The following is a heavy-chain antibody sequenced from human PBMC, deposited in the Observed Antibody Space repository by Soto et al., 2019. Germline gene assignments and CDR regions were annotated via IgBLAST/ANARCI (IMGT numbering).Heavy chain of an antibody. J-gene: IGHJ2*01. D-gene: IGHD3-16*01. CDR2: VKADGSII. Sequence: EVQLVESGGALVQPGGSLRLSCVASGFSFSDYWMHWVSQAPGKGLVWVSRVKADGSIITYADSVKGRFTISRDNARNTLYLQMNTLRAEDTAVYYCAIVRQGAWYFDLWSRGTLVTVSS. CDR3: AIVRQGAWYFDL. V-gene: IGHV3-74*01. CDR1: GFSFSDYW.